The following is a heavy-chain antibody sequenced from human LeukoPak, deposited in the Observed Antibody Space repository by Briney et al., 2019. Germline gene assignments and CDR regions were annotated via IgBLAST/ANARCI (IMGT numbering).Heavy chain of an antibody. CDR3: ARWSPTTYYYYGMDV. J-gene: IGHJ6*02. D-gene: IGHD5-12*01. Sequence: GGSLRLSCAASGFTFSSYWMSWVRQAPGRGLEWVANIKQDGGEKYYVDSVKGRFTISRDNAKNSLYLQMNSLRAEDTAVHYCARWSPTTYYYYGMDVWGQGTTVTVSS. CDR1: GFTFSSYW. CDR2: IKQDGGEK. V-gene: IGHV3-7*01.